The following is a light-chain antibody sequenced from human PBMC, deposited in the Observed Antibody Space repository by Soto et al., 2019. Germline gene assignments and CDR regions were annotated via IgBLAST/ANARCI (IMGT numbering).Light chain of an antibody. J-gene: IGKJ1*01. CDR3: QQYNDYSWT. Sequence: DIQMTQSPSTLSASVGDRVTITCRASQSISTWLAWYQQKPGKAPNLLIYKASTLESGGPSRFSGSGSGTEFTLTISSLQPDDFATYYCQQYNDYSWTFGQGTKVEIK. V-gene: IGKV1-5*03. CDR1: QSISTW. CDR2: KAS.